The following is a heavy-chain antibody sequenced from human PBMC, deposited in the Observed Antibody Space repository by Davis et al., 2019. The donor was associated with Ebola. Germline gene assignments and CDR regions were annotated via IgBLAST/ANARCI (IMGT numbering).Heavy chain of an antibody. V-gene: IGHV3-74*01. CDR2: INSDGSTT. Sequence: GESLKISCAASGFTFSSYWMHWVRQAPGTGLVWVSRINSDGSTTGDADSVKGRFTISRDNAKNTLYLQMNSLRAEETALYYCARAGLGGGYNYWGQGTLVTVSS. J-gene: IGHJ4*02. D-gene: IGHD5-12*01. CDR1: GFTFSSYW. CDR3: ARAGLGGGYNY.